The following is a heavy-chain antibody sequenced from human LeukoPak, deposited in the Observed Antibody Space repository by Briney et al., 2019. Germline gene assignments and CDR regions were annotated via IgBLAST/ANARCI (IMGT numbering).Heavy chain of an antibody. J-gene: IGHJ4*02. V-gene: IGHV4-59*01. CDR3: ARFGSLREPIHDY. D-gene: IGHD3-16*01. CDR1: GGSISSYY. CDR2: IYYSGST. Sequence: SETLSLTCTVSGGSISSYYWTWIRQPPGKGLDWIGYIYYSGSTNYNPSLNSRVTISVDTSKNQFSLKLSSVTAADTAVYYYARFGSLREPIHDYWGQGTLVTVSS.